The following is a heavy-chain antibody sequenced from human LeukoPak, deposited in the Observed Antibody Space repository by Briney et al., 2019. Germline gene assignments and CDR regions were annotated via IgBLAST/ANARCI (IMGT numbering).Heavy chain of an antibody. V-gene: IGHV4-61*02. J-gene: IGHJ5*02. CDR1: GGSISSGSYY. Sequence: SETLSLTCTVSGGSISSGSYYWSWIRQPAGKGLEWIGRIYTSGSTNYNPSLKSRVTISVDTSKNQFSLKLSSVTAADTAVYYCARDEDNGSYYSSSWFDPWGQGTLVTVSS. D-gene: IGHD1-26*01. CDR2: IYTSGST. CDR3: ARDEDNGSYYSSSWFDP.